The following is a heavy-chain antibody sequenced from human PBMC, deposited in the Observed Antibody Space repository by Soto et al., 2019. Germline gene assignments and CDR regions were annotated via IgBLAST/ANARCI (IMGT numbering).Heavy chain of an antibody. D-gene: IGHD3-10*01. J-gene: IGHJ6*02. V-gene: IGHV3-30*18. CDR2: ISYDGSNK. CDR3: AKELRFGELFGGYYYYGMDV. CDR1: GFTFSSYG. Sequence: QVQLVESGGGVVQPGRSLRLSCAASGFTFSSYGMHWVRQAPGKGLEWVAVISYDGSNKYYADSVKGRFTISRDNSKNTLYLQMNSLRAEDTAVYYCAKELRFGELFGGYYYYGMDVWGQGTTVTVSS.